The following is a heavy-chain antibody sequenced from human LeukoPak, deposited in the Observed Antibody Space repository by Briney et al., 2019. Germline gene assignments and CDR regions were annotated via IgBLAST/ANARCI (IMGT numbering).Heavy chain of an antibody. CDR2: IGTAGDT. CDR3: AELGITMIGGV. D-gene: IGHD3-10*02. Sequence: GGSLRLSCAACGFTFSSYDMHWVRQATGKGLEWVSAIGTAGDTYYPGSVKGQFTISRENAKNSLYLQMHSLRAEDTAVYYCAELGITMIGGVWGKGTTVTISS. CDR1: GFTFSSYD. V-gene: IGHV3-13*03. J-gene: IGHJ6*04.